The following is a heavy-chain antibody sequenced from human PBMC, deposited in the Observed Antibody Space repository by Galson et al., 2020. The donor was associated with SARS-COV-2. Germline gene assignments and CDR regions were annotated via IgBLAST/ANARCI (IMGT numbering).Heavy chain of an antibody. CDR3: ARGSGSYNFEAFDI. Sequence: SETLSLTCAVSGGSISSGGYSWSWIRQPPGKGLEWIGYIYHSGSTYYNPSLKSRVTISVDRSKNQFSLKLSSVTAADTAVYYCARGSGSYNFEAFDIWGQGTMVTVAS. V-gene: IGHV4-30-2*01. D-gene: IGHD3-10*01. CDR1: GGSISSGGYS. J-gene: IGHJ3*02. CDR2: IYHSGST.